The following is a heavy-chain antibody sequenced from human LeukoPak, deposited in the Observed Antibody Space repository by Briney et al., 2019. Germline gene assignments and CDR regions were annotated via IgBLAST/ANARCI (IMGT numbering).Heavy chain of an antibody. V-gene: IGHV4-39*01. D-gene: IGHD6-19*01. J-gene: IGHJ4*02. CDR3: ARYSGGWPFDY. CDR2: ISYSGGT. Sequence: SETLSLTCTVSGGSISSSSYYWGWIRQPPGKGLEWIGRISYSGGTYYNPSLKSRVTISVDTSRNQFSLKLSSVTAADTAVYYCARYSGGWPFDYWGQGTLVTVSS. CDR1: GGSISSSSYY.